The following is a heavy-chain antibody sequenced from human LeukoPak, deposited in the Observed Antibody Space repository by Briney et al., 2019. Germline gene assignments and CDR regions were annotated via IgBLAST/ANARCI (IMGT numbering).Heavy chain of an antibody. V-gene: IGHV3-48*03. Sequence: GGSLRLSCAASGFTFSNYEMNWVRLAPGKGLEWVSYITTSSRTIYYADSVKGRFTISGDNAKNSLYLQMNSLRAEDTAVYYCARDGDDYYYYYMDIWGKGTTVTISS. CDR2: ITTSSRTI. J-gene: IGHJ6*03. CDR3: ARDGDDYYYYYMDI. CDR1: GFTFSNYE. D-gene: IGHD7-27*01.